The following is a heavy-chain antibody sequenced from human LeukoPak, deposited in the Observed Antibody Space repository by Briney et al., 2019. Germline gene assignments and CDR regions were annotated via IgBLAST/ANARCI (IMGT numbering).Heavy chain of an antibody. Sequence: PSETLPLTCTVSGASIYGYYWGWIRQPPGKGLGWIGFITSGGRTSYNPPLKSRVTMSVDRSMNQFSLRLTFMTAADTALYYCARYRDGDRDISLDYWGQGSLVTVSS. CDR3: ARYRDGDRDISLDY. CDR2: ITSGGRT. J-gene: IGHJ4*02. V-gene: IGHV4-4*08. D-gene: IGHD2-21*02. CDR1: GASIYGYY.